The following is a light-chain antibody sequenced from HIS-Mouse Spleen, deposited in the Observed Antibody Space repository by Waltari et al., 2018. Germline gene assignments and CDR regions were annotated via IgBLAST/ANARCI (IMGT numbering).Light chain of an antibody. Sequence: QSALTQPASVSGSPGQSITISCTGTSSDVGGYNYVSWYQQHPGKAPKLMIYEVSKRPSVGSNRFSGSKSGNTASLTISGLQAEDEADYYCSSYTSSSTWVFGGGTKLTVL. J-gene: IGLJ3*02. CDR3: SSYTSSSTWV. CDR1: SSDVGGYNY. V-gene: IGLV2-14*01. CDR2: EVS.